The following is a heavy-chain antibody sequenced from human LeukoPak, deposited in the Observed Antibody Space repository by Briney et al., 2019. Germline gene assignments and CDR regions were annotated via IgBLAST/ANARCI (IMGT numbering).Heavy chain of an antibody. CDR3: VRDDSSHFDY. J-gene: IGHJ4*02. Sequence: GVSLRLSCAASVFTFRSYYIHWVRQAPGKGLVWVSRINRDGSSTNYADSVKGRFTISRDNAKNTLYLQMSSLRAEDTAVYYCVRDDSSHFDYWGQGALVTVSS. D-gene: IGHD6-13*01. CDR1: VFTFRSYY. CDR2: INRDGSST. V-gene: IGHV3-74*01.